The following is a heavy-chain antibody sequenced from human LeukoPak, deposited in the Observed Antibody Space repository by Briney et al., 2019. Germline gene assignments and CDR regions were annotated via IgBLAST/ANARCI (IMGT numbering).Heavy chain of an antibody. J-gene: IGHJ4*02. CDR2: INPNGGGT. Sequence: GASVKVSCKASGYTFTNYYIHWVRQAPGQGLEWMGVINPNGGGTSYRQNFQGRVTMTSDTSTSTAFMELGSLRSDDTAVYYCARDVRSPMVRGIVFDYWGQGTLVTVSS. CDR3: ARDVRSPMVRGIVFDY. D-gene: IGHD3-10*01. V-gene: IGHV1-46*01. CDR1: GYTFTNYY.